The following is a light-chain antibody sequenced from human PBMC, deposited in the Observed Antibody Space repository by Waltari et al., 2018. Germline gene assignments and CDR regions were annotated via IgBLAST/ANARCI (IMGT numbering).Light chain of an antibody. CDR2: YND. V-gene: IGLV1-36*01. CDR1: SPNIGSNS. CDR3: AAWDDSLSGYI. J-gene: IGLJ1*01. Sequence: QSVLTQPPSASEAARKSVTISCSGSSPNIGSNSVSWYQQLPETAPKLLIYYNDRRASGLSDRFSGSKSGTSASLAISGLQTEDEADYYCAAWDDSLSGYIFGAGTRLTVL.